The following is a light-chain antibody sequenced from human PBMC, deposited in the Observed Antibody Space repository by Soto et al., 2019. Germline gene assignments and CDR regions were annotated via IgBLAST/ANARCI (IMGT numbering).Light chain of an antibody. CDR3: QQYYSYPLT. CDR1: QSISSY. J-gene: IGKJ4*01. CDR2: AAS. V-gene: IGKV1-39*01. Sequence: DIQMTQSPSSLSPSVGDSVTITCRASQSISSYLNWYQQKPGKAPKXLIYAASTLQSGVPSRFSVSVSGTDCTITISCLQSEDFETYDGQQYYSYPLTFGGGTKVDIK.